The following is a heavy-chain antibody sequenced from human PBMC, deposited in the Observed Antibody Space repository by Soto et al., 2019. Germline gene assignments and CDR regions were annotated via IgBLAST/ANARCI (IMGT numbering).Heavy chain of an antibody. V-gene: IGHV4-31*03. CDR3: ARGDSGYDDDYYYYMDV. CDR1: GGSISSGCYY. J-gene: IGHJ6*03. Sequence: SEILSLTCTVSGGSISSGCYYWSWIRQHPGRGLEWIGYIYYSGSTYYNPSLKSRVTISVDTSKNQFSLKLSSVTAADTAVYYCARGDSGYDDDYYYYMDVWGKGTTVTVSS. CDR2: IYYSGST. D-gene: IGHD5-12*01.